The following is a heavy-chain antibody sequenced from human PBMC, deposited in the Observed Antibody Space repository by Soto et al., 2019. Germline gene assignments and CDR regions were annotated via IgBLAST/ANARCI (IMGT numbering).Heavy chain of an antibody. CDR3: ARDKDRQQLGGNYYYILDV. J-gene: IGHJ6*01. CDR2: IMPIFRTP. V-gene: IGHV1-69*12. CDR1: GGTFSNSA. D-gene: IGHD3-3*02. Sequence: QVQLEQSGAEVKKPGSSVKVSCKASGGTFSNSAISWVRQAPGQGLEWMGGIMPIFRTPDYAQKFQGRVTITAEESTSTAYMELSGLRSDDTAVYYCARDKDRQQLGGNYYYILDVW.